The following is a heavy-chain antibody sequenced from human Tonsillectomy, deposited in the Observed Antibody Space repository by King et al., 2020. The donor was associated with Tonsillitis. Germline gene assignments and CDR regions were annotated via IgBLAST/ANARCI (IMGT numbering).Heavy chain of an antibody. Sequence: LQLQESGPGLVKPSETLSLSCSVSDGSISSITYYWGWIRQPPGKGLAWIGSIYYTGSTYYNTSLKSRVTISVDTSKNQVSLKLTSVTAADTAVYYCTRSINGGSGGYRPFDIWGQGTMVTVSS. J-gene: IGHJ3*02. CDR2: IYYTGST. CDR3: TRSINGGSGGYRPFDI. D-gene: IGHD2-15*01. CDR1: DGSISSITYY. V-gene: IGHV4-39*01.